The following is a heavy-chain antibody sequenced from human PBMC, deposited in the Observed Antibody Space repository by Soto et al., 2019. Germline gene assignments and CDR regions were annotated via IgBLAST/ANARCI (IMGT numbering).Heavy chain of an antibody. Sequence: PGGSLRLSCAASGFTFSSYGMHWVRQAPGKGLEWVAVISYDGSNKYYADSVKGRFTISRDNSENTLYLQMNSLRAEDTAVYYCAKSLLYWNWFDPWGQGT. J-gene: IGHJ5*02. V-gene: IGHV3-30*18. CDR1: GFTFSSYG. D-gene: IGHD2-15*01. CDR3: AKSLLYWNWFDP. CDR2: ISYDGSNK.